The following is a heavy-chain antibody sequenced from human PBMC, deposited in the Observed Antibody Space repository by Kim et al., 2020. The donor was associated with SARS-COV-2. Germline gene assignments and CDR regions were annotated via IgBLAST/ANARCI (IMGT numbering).Heavy chain of an antibody. V-gene: IGHV3-33*01. D-gene: IGHD6-13*01. Sequence: NKYYADSVKGRFTISRDNSKNTLYLQMNSLRAEDTAVYYCARRRSSWQDYWGQGTLVTVSS. CDR2: NK. CDR3: ARRRSSWQDY. J-gene: IGHJ4*02.